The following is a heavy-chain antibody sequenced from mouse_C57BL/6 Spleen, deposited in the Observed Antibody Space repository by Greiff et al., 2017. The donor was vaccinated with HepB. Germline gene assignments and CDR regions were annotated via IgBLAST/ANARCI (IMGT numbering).Heavy chain of an antibody. D-gene: IGHD1-1*01. CDR1: GYAFSSSW. CDR3: ARRDYYGSRGDYFDY. J-gene: IGHJ2*01. V-gene: IGHV1-82*01. Sequence: VKLMESGPELVKPGASVKISCKASGYAFSSSWMNWVKQRPGKGLEWIGRIYPGDGDTNYNGKFKGKATLTADKSSSTAYMQLSSLTSEDSAVYFCARRDYYGSRGDYFDYWGQGTTLTVSS. CDR2: IYPGDGDT.